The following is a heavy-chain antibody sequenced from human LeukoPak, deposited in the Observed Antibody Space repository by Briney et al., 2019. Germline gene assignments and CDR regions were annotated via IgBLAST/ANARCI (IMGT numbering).Heavy chain of an antibody. CDR3: ARPKYGDAAYFAL. CDR1: GYSISRGHP. V-gene: IGHV4-38-2*01. J-gene: IGHJ2*01. D-gene: IGHD4-17*01. CDR2: IYHSGNT. Sequence: PSETLSLTCAVSGYSISRGHPRGRLRPPPGKGLEWIGSIYHSGNTYYNPHLKSRATISITTTKNQFFLKVTSVTAADAAVYYCARPKYGDAAYFALWGRGALVTVSS.